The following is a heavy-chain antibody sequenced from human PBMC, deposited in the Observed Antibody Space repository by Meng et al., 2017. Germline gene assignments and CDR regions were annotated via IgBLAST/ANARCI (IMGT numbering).Heavy chain of an antibody. Sequence: SETLSLTCAVSGYSISSGYYWGWIRQPPGKGLEWIGSIYHSGSTYYNPSLKSRVTISVDTSKNQFSLKLSSVTAADTAVYYCARRVWELPTIDYWGQGTLVTGAS. D-gene: IGHD1-26*01. CDR3: ARRVWELPTIDY. CDR1: GYSISSGYY. CDR2: IYHSGST. J-gene: IGHJ4*02. V-gene: IGHV4-38-2*01.